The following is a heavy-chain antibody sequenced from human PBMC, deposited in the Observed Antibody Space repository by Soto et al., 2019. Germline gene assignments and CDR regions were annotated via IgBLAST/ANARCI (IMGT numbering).Heavy chain of an antibody. D-gene: IGHD3-16*01. J-gene: IGHJ4*02. Sequence: QITLKESGPPLVKPTQTLTLTCTLSGFSLSTTPVGVGWIPQPPGKALDWLALIYWDDDRRYKPSLKNRLTIPKDTSGGQVVLTMTNVDPVDTATYYCAKITPFDFKGYYFDYWGPGILVTVSS. CDR3: AKITPFDFKGYYFDY. CDR2: IYWDDDR. CDR1: GFSLSTTPVG. V-gene: IGHV2-5*02.